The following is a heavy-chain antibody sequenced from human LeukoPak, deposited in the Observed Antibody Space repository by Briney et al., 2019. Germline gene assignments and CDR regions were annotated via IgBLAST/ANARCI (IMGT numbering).Heavy chain of an antibody. CDR3: ARENSYGAPLDY. D-gene: IGHD5-18*01. Sequence: GESLKISCAASGFTFSSYAMSWVRQAPGKGLEWVAVISNDGSSKYNADSVKGRFTISRDDSKKTIFLQMNSLRGEDTAVYFCARENSYGAPLDYWGEGTLVTVSS. CDR1: GFTFSSYA. CDR2: ISNDGSSK. V-gene: IGHV3-30*03. J-gene: IGHJ4*02.